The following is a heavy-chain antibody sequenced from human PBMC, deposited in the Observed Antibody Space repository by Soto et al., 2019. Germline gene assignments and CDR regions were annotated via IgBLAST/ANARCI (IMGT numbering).Heavy chain of an antibody. V-gene: IGHV3-48*02. J-gene: IGHJ4*02. D-gene: IGHD4-17*01. CDR2: ISSSGSTI. CDR1: GFTFSSYG. Sequence: GGSLRLSCAASGFTFSSYGMNRVRQAPGKGLEWVSYISSSGSTIYYAESVRGRFSISRDNAKNSLYLQMDSLRDEDTAVYFCADDEDGDSDFDSWGQGTLVTVSS. CDR3: ADDEDGDSDFDS.